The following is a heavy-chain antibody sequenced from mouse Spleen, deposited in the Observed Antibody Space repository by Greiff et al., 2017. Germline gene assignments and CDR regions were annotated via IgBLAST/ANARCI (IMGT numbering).Heavy chain of an antibody. CDR1: GYTFTSYW. V-gene: IGHV1-55*01. J-gene: IGHJ1*01. CDR2: IYPGSGST. Sequence: VQLQQPGAELVKPGASVKMSCKASGYTFTSYWITWVKQRPGQGLEWIGDIYPGSGSTNYNEKFKSKATLTVDTSSSTAYMQLSSLTSEDSAVYYCARGGDYYDGRGYWYFDVWGAGTTVTVSS. CDR3: ARGGDYYDGRGYWYFDV. D-gene: IGHD1-1*01.